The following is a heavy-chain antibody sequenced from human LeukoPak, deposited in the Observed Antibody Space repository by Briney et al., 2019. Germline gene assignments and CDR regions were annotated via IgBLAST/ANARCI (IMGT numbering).Heavy chain of an antibody. CDR1: GFTFSSYG. Sequence: GGSLRLSCAASGFTFSSYGIHWVRQAPGKGLEWVAVISYDGSNKYYADSVKGRFTISRDNSKNTLYLQMNSLRAEDTAVYYCAKDRLRSFDYWGQGTLVTVSS. J-gene: IGHJ4*02. D-gene: IGHD5-12*01. V-gene: IGHV3-30*18. CDR3: AKDRLRSFDY. CDR2: ISYDGSNK.